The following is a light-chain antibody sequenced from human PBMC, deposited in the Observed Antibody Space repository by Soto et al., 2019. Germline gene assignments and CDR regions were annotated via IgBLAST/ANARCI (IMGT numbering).Light chain of an antibody. CDR2: VEGSGAD. Sequence: QPVLTQSSSASASLGSSVKLTCTLSSGHSGHIIAWHQQQPGKAPRYLMKVEGSGADNKGSGVPDRFSGSASGTDRYLTIANLQSEDEGDYSCETWDTYTHVFGTGTKVTVL. J-gene: IGLJ1*01. CDR3: ETWDTYTHV. CDR1: SGHSGHI. V-gene: IGLV4-60*03.